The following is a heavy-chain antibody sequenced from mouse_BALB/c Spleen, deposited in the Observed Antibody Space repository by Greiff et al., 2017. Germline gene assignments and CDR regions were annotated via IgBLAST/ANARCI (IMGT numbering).Heavy chain of an antibody. J-gene: IGHJ4*01. Sequence: EVKLQESGGGLVQPGGSRKLSCAASGFTFSSFGMHWVRQAPEKGLEWVAYISSGSSTIYYADTVKGRFTISRDNPKNTLFLQMTSLRSEDTAMYYCARRDYYGSSPYYYAMDYWGQGTSVTVSS. CDR1: GFTFSSFG. CDR2: ISSGSSTI. V-gene: IGHV5-17*02. D-gene: IGHD1-1*01. CDR3: ARRDYYGSSPYYYAMDY.